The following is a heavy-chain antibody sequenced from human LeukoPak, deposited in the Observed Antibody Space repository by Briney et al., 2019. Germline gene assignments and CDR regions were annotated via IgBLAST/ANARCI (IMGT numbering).Heavy chain of an antibody. CDR2: INTNTGNP. Sequence: GASVKVSCKAPGYTFTSYAMNWVRQAPGQGLEWMGWINTNTGNPTYAQGFTGRFVFSLDTSVSTAYLQISSLKAEDTAVYYCARVGIAVAGYYFDYWGQGTLVTVSS. D-gene: IGHD6-19*01. V-gene: IGHV7-4-1*02. CDR1: GYTFTSYA. J-gene: IGHJ4*02. CDR3: ARVGIAVAGYYFDY.